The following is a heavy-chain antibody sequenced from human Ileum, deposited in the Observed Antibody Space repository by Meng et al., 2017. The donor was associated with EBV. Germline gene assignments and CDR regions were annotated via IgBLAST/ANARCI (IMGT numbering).Heavy chain of an antibody. CDR3: ATSRIAKFDR. CDR2: TYRRSRWYY. Sequence: QFQLQESGPGLLQPSQSLSLSCVSSGDSVSSDKTAWNWIRQSPSRGLEWLGRTYRRSRWYYDYALSVKSRINISPDTSKNQVSLQLNSVTDEDTGIYYCATSRIAKFDRWGQGTLVTVSS. V-gene: IGHV6-1*01. CDR1: GDSVSSDKTA. J-gene: IGHJ5*02.